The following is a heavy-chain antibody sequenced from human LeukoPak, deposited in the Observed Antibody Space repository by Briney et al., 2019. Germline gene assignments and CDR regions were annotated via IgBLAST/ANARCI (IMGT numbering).Heavy chain of an antibody. CDR2: TTLGESNK. CDR3: ARESGALRGSSFGL. J-gene: IGHJ4*02. D-gene: IGHD5-18*01. Sequence: GGSLRLSCAASGFSFSSYAMHWVRQAAGKGLEWVAITTLGESNKHYADSVKGRFTISRDNSKNTLYLQMNSLRAEDTAVYYCARESGALRGSSFGLWGQGTLVTVSS. V-gene: IGHV3-30-3*01. CDR1: GFSFSSYA.